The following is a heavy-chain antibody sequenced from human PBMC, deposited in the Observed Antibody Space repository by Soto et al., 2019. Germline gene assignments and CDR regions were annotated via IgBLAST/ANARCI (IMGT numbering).Heavy chain of an antibody. Sequence: QVQLVQSGGEVKKPGASVKVSCKATGYTFTSFGISWVRQAPGQGLEWMGWISAYNGNTYYAQKLQGRVTMTTDTSTSTAYMELRSLTSDDTAVYYCARDRSMYYGMDVWGQGTTVTVSS. D-gene: IGHD2-8*01. CDR2: ISAYNGNT. CDR3: ARDRSMYYGMDV. CDR1: GYTFTSFG. J-gene: IGHJ6*02. V-gene: IGHV1-18*01.